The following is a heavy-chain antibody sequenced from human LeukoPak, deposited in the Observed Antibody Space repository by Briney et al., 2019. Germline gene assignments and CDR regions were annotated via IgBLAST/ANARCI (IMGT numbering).Heavy chain of an antibody. CDR1: GFTFSSYA. CDR2: ISYDGSNK. D-gene: IGHD3-22*01. V-gene: IGHV3-30*01. Sequence: PGRSLRLSCAASGFTFSSYAMHWVRQAPGKGLEWVAVISYDGSNKYYADSVKGRFTISRDNSKNTLYLQMNSLRAEDTAVYYCARDQDYDSSGYYNFDYWGQGTLVTVSP. J-gene: IGHJ4*02. CDR3: ARDQDYDSSGYYNFDY.